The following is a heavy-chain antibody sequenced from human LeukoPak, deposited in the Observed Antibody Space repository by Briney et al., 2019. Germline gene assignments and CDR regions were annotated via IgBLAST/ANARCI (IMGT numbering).Heavy chain of an antibody. J-gene: IGHJ4*02. D-gene: IGHD7-27*01. V-gene: IGHV1-8*02. CDR3: AIANWGAFDY. CDR1: GYTFTSYG. CDR2: ISAYSGDT. Sequence: GASVKVSCKASGYTFTSYGISWVRQAPGQGLEWMGWISAYSGDTGYAQKFQGRVTMTRNTSISTAYMELSSLRSEDTAVYYCAIANWGAFDYWGQGTLVTVSS.